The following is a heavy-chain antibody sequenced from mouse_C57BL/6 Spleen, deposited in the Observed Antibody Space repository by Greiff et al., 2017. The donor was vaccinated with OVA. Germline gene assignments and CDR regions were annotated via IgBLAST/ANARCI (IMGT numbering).Heavy chain of an antibody. CDR2: INPNNGGT. V-gene: IGHV1-26*01. Sequence: EVQLQQSGPELVKPGASVKISCKASGYTFTDYYMNWVKQSHGKSLEWIGDINPNNGGTSYNQKFKGKATLTVDKSSSTAYMELRSLTSEDSAVYDCARAYYDDYAMDYWGQGTSVTVSS. CDR1: GYTFTDYY. J-gene: IGHJ4*01. CDR3: ARAYYDDYAMDY. D-gene: IGHD2-4*01.